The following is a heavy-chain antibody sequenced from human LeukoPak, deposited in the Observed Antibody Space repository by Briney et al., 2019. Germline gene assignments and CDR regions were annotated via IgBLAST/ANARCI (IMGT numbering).Heavy chain of an antibody. Sequence: ASVKVSCKASGGTFSSYAISWVRQAPGQGLEWMGRIIPILGIANYAQKFQGRVTITADKSTSTAYMELSSLRSEDTAVYYCAREEVVVAATPYYFDYWGQGTLVTVSS. CDR1: GGTFSSYA. CDR3: AREEVVVAATPYYFDY. CDR2: IIPILGIA. D-gene: IGHD2-15*01. J-gene: IGHJ4*02. V-gene: IGHV1-69*04.